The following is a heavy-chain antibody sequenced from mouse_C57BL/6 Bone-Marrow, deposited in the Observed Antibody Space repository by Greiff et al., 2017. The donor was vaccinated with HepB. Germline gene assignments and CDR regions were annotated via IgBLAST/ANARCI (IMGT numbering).Heavy chain of an antibody. V-gene: IGHV1-26*01. CDR3: ARRQDYDFYFDY. D-gene: IGHD2-4*01. CDR1: GYTFTDYY. J-gene: IGHJ2*01. CDR2: INPNNGGT. Sequence: EVQLQQSGPELVKPGASVKISCKASGYTFTDYYMNWVKQSHGKSLEWIGDINPNNGGTSYNQKFKGKATLTVDKSSSTAYMELRSLTSEDSAVYYCARRQDYDFYFDYWGQGTTLTVSS.